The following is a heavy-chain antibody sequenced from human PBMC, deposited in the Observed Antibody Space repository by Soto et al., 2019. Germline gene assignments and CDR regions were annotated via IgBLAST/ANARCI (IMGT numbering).Heavy chain of an antibody. D-gene: IGHD6-19*01. J-gene: IGHJ3*02. Sequence: TGGSLRLSCSASGFTFSSYAMHWVRQAPGKGLEYVSAISSNGGSTYYADSVKGRFTISRDNSKNTLYLQMSSLRAEDTAVYYCVKDLYPSQWLVFDAFDIWGQGTMVTVSS. CDR3: VKDLYPSQWLVFDAFDI. V-gene: IGHV3-64D*06. CDR2: ISSNGGST. CDR1: GFTFSSYA.